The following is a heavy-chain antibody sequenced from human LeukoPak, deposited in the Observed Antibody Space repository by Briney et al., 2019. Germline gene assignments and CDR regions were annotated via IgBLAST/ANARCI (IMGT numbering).Heavy chain of an antibody. J-gene: IGHJ4*02. CDR3: ARVMERSSGVDY. D-gene: IGHD3-10*01. CDR2: IYHSGTT. CDR1: DDSISGSNW. Sequence: SGTLSLTCAVSDDSISGSNWWSWVRPPPGKGLEWIGEIYHSGTTNYNPSLKSRVTISVDKSKNQFSLRLTSVTAADTAVYYCARVMERSSGVDYWGQGTLVTVSS. V-gene: IGHV4-4*02.